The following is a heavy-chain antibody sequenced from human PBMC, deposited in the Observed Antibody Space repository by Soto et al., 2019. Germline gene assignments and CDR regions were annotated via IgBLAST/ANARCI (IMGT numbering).Heavy chain of an antibody. CDR1: GYTFPNYG. CDR2: ISAYNGNT. CDR3: TREGGDSTGYYFAS. J-gene: IGHJ4*02. Sequence: QVQLVQSGVEVKKPGASVKVSCKASGYTFPNYGISWVRQAPGQGLEWMGWISAYNGNTNYAHKLQGRVTMTTDTSTTPAYMELRSLRSDDTAMYYCTREGGDSTGYYFASWGQGTLVTVSS. V-gene: IGHV1-18*01. D-gene: IGHD3-22*01.